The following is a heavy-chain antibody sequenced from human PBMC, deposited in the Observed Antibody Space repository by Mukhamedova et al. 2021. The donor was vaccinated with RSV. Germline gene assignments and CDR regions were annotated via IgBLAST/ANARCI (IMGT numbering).Heavy chain of an antibody. CDR3: ARGSYCSGGSCYLPGATRPRGFDY. CDR2: IYPGDSDT. V-gene: IGHV5-51*01. J-gene: IGHJ4*02. Sequence: GLEWMGIIYPGDSDTRYSPSFQGQVTISADKSISTAYLQWSSLKASDTAMYYCARGSYCSGGSCYLPGATRPRGFDYWGQGTLV. D-gene: IGHD2-15*01.